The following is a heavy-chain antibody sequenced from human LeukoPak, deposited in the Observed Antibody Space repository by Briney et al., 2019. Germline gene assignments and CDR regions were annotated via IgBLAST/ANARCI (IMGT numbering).Heavy chain of an antibody. CDR2: ISGFNT. CDR1: GFVFSNYV. J-gene: IGHJ4*02. CDR3: AKDVCTSPRCLLYFDS. V-gene: IGHV3-23*01. D-gene: IGHD2-8*01. Sequence: GGSLRLSCTTSGFVFSNYVMNWVRQAPGKGPEWVSGISGFNTYYAHSAKGRFTIFRDNSKNVLYLQMDRLRAEDTAVYSCAKDVCTSPRCLLYFDSWGQGTLVTVSS.